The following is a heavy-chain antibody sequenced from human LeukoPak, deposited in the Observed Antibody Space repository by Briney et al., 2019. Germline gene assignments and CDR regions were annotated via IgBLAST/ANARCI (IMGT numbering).Heavy chain of an antibody. Sequence: PGGSLRLSCVTSGFTFNTYAMTWVRQAPGKGLEWVSVISASGDAANYADSVKDRFTISRDNSKNTLFLQMNRLRADDTAVYYCTKDYKADFWGQGTLVTVSS. CDR1: GFTFNTYA. V-gene: IGHV3-23*01. J-gene: IGHJ4*02. CDR2: ISASGDAA. D-gene: IGHD1-1*01. CDR3: TKDYKADF.